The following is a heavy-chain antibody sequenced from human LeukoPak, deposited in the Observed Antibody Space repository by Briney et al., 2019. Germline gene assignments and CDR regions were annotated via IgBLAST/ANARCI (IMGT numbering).Heavy chain of an antibody. J-gene: IGHJ4*02. CDR3: AKAPQTRYSSSWYYFDY. CDR2: ISGSGGST. Sequence: GGSLRLSCAASGFTFSSYAMSWVRQAPGKGLEWVSAISGSGGSTYYADSVKGRFTISRDNSKNTLYLQMNSLRAEDTAVYYCAKAPQTRYSSSWYYFDYWGQGTLVTVSS. D-gene: IGHD6-13*01. CDR1: GFTFSSYA. V-gene: IGHV3-23*01.